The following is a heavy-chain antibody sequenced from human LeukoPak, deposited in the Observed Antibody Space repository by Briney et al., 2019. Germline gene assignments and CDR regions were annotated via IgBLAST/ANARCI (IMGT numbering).Heavy chain of an antibody. J-gene: IGHJ6*03. Sequence: PGGSLRLSCAASGFNFRDYYMSWIRQAPGKGLERISYITVSGSTVYYADSVKGRFTISRENAWNSLYLQMDGLRAEDTAVYYCARDRGIVLPDTSYYMDVWGKGTTVTVSS. CDR3: ARDRGIVLPDTSYYMDV. V-gene: IGHV3-11*01. D-gene: IGHD1-26*01. CDR2: ITVSGSTV. CDR1: GFNFRDYY.